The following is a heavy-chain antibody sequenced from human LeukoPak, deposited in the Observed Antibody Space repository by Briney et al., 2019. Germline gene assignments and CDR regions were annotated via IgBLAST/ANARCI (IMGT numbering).Heavy chain of an antibody. CDR1: GFTVSSIY. Sequence: GGSLRLSCAASGFTVSSIYMSWVRQAPGKGLEWVSVIYSAGNTYYADPVEGRLTIHRDYSNNMMYPQQNNLRADDTAVYYCESGGYGDYVLKYWGQGTLVTVSS. V-gene: IGHV3-53*01. J-gene: IGHJ4*02. CDR2: IYSAGNT. CDR3: ESGGYGDYVLKY. D-gene: IGHD4-17*01.